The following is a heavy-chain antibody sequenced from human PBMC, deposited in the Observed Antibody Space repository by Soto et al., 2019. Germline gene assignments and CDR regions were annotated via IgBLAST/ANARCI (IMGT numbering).Heavy chain of an antibody. J-gene: IGHJ6*02. CDR3: ARATRGTGLAHSYYYYGLDV. D-gene: IGHD1-1*01. CDR2: INAGNGNT. CDR1: GYTYTSYA. Sequence: ASVKVSCKASGYTYTSYAMHWLRQSPGQRLEWMGWINAGNGNTKYSQKFQGRVTITRDTSASTAYMELSGMRSEDTAVYYCARATRGTGLAHSYYYYGLDVWGQGITVTVFS. V-gene: IGHV1-3*01.